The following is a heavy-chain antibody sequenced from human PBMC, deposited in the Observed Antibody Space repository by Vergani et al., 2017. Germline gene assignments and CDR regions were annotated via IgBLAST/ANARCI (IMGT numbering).Heavy chain of an antibody. CDR2: IYTSGST. J-gene: IGHJ5*02. CDR1: GGSISSGSYY. CDR3: VKADAGTGGQEDWFDP. V-gene: IGHV4-61*02. D-gene: IGHD2-8*02. Sequence: QVQLQESGPGLMKPSQTLSLTCTVSGGSISSGSYYWSWIRQPAGKGLEWIGRIYTSGSTNYNPSLKSRVTISVDTSKNQVSLKLSSVTAADTAVYYCVKADAGTGGQEDWFDPWGQGTVVTVSS.